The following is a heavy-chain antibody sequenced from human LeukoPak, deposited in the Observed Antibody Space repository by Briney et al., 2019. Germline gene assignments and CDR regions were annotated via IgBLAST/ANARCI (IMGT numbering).Heavy chain of an antibody. Sequence: GEPLKISCKGSGYSFTSYWIGWVRQMPGKGLEWMGIIYPGDSDTRYSLSFQGQVTISTDKSISTAYLQWSSLKASDTAMYYCARHLGVRGVTTIDYWGQGTLVTVSS. CDR1: GYSFTSYW. CDR2: IYPGDSDT. CDR3: ARHLGVRGVTTIDY. D-gene: IGHD3-10*01. V-gene: IGHV5-51*01. J-gene: IGHJ4*02.